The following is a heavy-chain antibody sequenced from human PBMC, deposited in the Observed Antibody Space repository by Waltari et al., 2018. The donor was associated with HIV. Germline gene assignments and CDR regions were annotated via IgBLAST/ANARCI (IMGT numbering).Heavy chain of an antibody. D-gene: IGHD1-26*01. CDR3: ARGAYSGSYVPHFFDY. V-gene: IGHV4-39*07. J-gene: IGHJ4*03. CDR1: GVSLTRNVHY. Sequence: DPRLVKTSATLSLICSVPGVSLTRNVHYWGWLRQPPGKGLEWIGSISDSGSTYYSPSLKSRVIISLDTSKNQFSLNLNSMTAADTAIYYCARGAYSGSYVPHFFDYWGHGTLVTVSS. CDR2: ISDSGST.